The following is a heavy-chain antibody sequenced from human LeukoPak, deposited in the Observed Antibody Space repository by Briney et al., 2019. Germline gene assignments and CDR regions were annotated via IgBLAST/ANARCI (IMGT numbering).Heavy chain of an antibody. D-gene: IGHD3-3*01. CDR3: ARGRITIFGVVTMAFDY. J-gene: IGHJ4*02. CDR2: IYTSGST. V-gene: IGHV4-4*07. Sequence: SETLSLTCTVSGGSISSYYRSWIRQPAGKGLEWIGRIYTSGSTNYNPSLKSRVTMSVDTSKNQFSLKLSSVTAADTAVYYCARGRITIFGVVTMAFDYWGQGTLVTVSS. CDR1: GGSISSYY.